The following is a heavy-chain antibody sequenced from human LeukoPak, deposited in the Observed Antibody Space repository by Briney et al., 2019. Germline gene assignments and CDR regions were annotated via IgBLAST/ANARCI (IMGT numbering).Heavy chain of an antibody. D-gene: IGHD2-2*01. CDR3: AREGRVTDTYQLLPYGMDV. CDR2: IYYSGST. CDR1: GGSISSYY. V-gene: IGHV4-59*01. Sequence: SETLSLTCTVSGGSISSYYWSWIRQPPGKGLEWIGYIYYSGSTNYNPSLKSRVTISVDTPKNQFSLKLSSVTAADTAVYYCAREGRVTDTYQLLPYGMDVWGQGTTVTVSS. J-gene: IGHJ6*02.